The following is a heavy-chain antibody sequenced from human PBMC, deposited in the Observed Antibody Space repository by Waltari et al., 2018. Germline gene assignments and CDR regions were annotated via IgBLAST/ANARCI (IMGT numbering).Heavy chain of an antibody. V-gene: IGHV4-34*01. CDR1: GGSFSGYY. J-gene: IGHJ6*03. CDR3: ARGWLQVAPPYYYYMDV. Sequence: QVQLLQWGAGLLKPSETLSLTCAVYGGSFSGYYWSWLRQLPGEGLEWLGEINHNASPDYNPYLKSRATIAIETSKNQCSLKLDSVTAADTGVYYCARGWLQVAPPYYYYMDVWDRGTAVTVSS. CDR2: INHNASP. D-gene: IGHD6-19*01.